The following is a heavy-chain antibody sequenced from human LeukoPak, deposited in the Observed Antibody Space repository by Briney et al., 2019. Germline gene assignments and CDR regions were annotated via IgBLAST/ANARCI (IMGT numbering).Heavy chain of an antibody. CDR3: ARQDDSSGYYYGPNFDY. Sequence: PSETLSLTCTVSGGSISSYYWSWIRQPAGKGLEWIGRIDTSGNTNYKPSLKSRVTMSVDTSKKQFSLKLSSVTAADTAVYYCARQDDSSGYYYGPNFDYWGQGTLVTVSS. V-gene: IGHV4-4*07. CDR2: IDTSGNT. J-gene: IGHJ4*02. CDR1: GGSISSYY. D-gene: IGHD3-22*01.